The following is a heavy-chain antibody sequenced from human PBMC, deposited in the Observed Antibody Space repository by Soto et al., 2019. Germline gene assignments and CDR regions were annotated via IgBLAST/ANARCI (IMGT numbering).Heavy chain of an antibody. CDR1: GFTFSSYG. CDR2: ISYDGSNK. D-gene: IGHD3-3*01. CDR3: AKDNFYDFWSGPLSDYYYYGMDV. J-gene: IGHJ6*02. V-gene: IGHV3-30*18. Sequence: GGSLRLSCAASGFTFSSYGMHWVRQAPGKGLEWVAVISYDGSNKYYADSVKGRFTISRDNSKNTLYLQMNSLRAEDTAVYYCAKDNFYDFWSGPLSDYYYYGMDVWGQGTTVTVSS.